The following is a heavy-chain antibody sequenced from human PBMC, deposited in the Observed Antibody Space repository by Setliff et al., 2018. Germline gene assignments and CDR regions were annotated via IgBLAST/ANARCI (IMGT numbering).Heavy chain of an antibody. CDR3: ARDAHDYDSSENPIVDY. V-gene: IGHV1-18*01. CDR2: INTYNGDT. J-gene: IGHJ4*02. D-gene: IGHD3-22*01. CDR1: GYTFTSYG. Sequence: ASVKVFCKASGYTFTSYGISWVRQAPGRGLEWMAYINTYNGDTYYAQKFQGRVTMTTDTSTSTASMELGSLRSDDTAMYYCARDAHDYDSSENPIVDYWGQGTLVTVSS.